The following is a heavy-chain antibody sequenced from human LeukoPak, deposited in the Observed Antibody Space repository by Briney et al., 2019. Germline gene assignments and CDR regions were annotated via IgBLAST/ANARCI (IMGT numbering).Heavy chain of an antibody. CDR2: ISSSSYI. Sequence: GGSLRLSCAASGFTLSSHWMAWVRQAPGKGLEWVSSISSSSYIYYADSVKGRFTISRDNAKNSLYLQMNSLRAEDTAVYYCASSVGATLPLDYWGQGTLVTVSS. CDR1: GFTLSSHW. D-gene: IGHD1-26*01. J-gene: IGHJ4*02. V-gene: IGHV3-21*01. CDR3: ASSVGATLPLDY.